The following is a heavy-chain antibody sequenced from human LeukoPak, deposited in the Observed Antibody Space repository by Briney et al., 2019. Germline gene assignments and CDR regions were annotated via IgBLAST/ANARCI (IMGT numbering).Heavy chain of an antibody. CDR2: ISYDGSNK. J-gene: IGHJ3*02. CDR3: AKEIAVAGRPFDAFDI. V-gene: IGHV3-30*18. Sequence: GGSLRLSCAASGFTFSSYGMHWVRQAPGKGLEWVAVISYDGSNKYYADSVKGRFTISRDNSKNTLYLQMNSLRAEDTAVYYCAKEIAVAGRPFDAFDIWGQGTMVTVSS. D-gene: IGHD6-19*01. CDR1: GFTFSSYG.